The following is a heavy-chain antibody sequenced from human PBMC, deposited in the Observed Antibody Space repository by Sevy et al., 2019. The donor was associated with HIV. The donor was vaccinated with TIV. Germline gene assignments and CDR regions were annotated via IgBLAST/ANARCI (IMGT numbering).Heavy chain of an antibody. CDR1: GFTFDDYA. J-gene: IGHJ6*02. CDR2: ITWNSGSI. CDR3: AKAPSHTYYFYAMDV. Sequence: GGSLRLSCAASGFTFDDYAMHWVRQAPGKGLEWVSGITWNSGSIGYADSVKGRFTNSRDSAKNSLYLQMNSLRVEDTALYYCAKAPSHTYYFYAMDVWGQGTTVTVSS. V-gene: IGHV3-9*01.